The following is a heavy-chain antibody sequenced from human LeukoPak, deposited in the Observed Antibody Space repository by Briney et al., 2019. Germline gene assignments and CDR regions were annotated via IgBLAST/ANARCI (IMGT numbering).Heavy chain of an antibody. D-gene: IGHD6-13*01. CDR3: ASRSSSWSFDY. Sequence: SETLSLTCTFSGDSISSYYWSWIRQPPGKGLEWIGYIYYSGSTNYKPSLKSRVTISVDTSKNQFSLKLNSVTAADTAVYYCASRSSSWSFDYWGQGTLVTVSS. CDR1: GDSISSYY. J-gene: IGHJ4*02. CDR2: IYYSGST. V-gene: IGHV4-59*01.